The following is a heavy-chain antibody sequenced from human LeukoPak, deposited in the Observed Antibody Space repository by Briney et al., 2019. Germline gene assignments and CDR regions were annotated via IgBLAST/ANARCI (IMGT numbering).Heavy chain of an antibody. Sequence: VASVKVSCKASGYTFTGYYMHWVRQAPGRGLEWMGRINPNSGGTNYAQKFQCRVTMTRDTSISTAYMELSRLRSDDTAVYYCARGYCSSTSCSIDYWGQGTLVTVSS. CDR2: INPNSGGT. CDR3: ARGYCSSTSCSIDY. CDR1: GYTFTGYY. V-gene: IGHV1-2*06. D-gene: IGHD2-2*01. J-gene: IGHJ4*02.